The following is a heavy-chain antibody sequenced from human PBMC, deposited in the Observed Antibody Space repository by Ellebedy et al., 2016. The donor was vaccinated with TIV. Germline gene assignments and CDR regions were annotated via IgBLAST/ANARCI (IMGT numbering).Heavy chain of an antibody. CDR3: ARAWGGSCFDY. J-gene: IGHJ4*02. Sequence: SGPTLVKPTQTLTLTCTFSGFSISTSGVGVGWIRQPPGKALEWLALIYWDDDKRYSPSLESRLTITKDTSKNQVVLTMTNMDPVDTATYYCARAWGGSCFDYWGQGTLVTVSS. D-gene: IGHD2-2*03. V-gene: IGHV2-5*02. CDR2: IYWDDDK. CDR1: GFSISTSGVG.